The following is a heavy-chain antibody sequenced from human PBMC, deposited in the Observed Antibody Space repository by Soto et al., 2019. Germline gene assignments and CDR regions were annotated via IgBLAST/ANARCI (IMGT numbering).Heavy chain of an antibody. V-gene: IGHV3-33*01. Sequence: PGGSLRLSCAASGFTFSSYGMHWVRQAPGKGLEWVAVIWYDGSNKYYADSVKGRFTISRDNSKNTLYLQMNSLRAEDTAVYYCAREAPYSSSWYTNPHFDYWGQGTLVTVSS. D-gene: IGHD6-13*01. CDR3: AREAPYSSSWYTNPHFDY. CDR1: GFTFSSYG. J-gene: IGHJ4*02. CDR2: IWYDGSNK.